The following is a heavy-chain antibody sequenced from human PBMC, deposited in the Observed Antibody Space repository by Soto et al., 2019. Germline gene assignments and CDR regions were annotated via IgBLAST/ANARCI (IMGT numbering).Heavy chain of an antibody. CDR2: ISGSGDST. Sequence: GLSLSLSCAASGTTFSSHAMRWVRQAPGKGLEWVSAISGSGDSTYYADSVKGRFTISRDNSKNTLFLQMNSLRAEATAVYYCAKDLGAGSGGYSTYWGQGTLVTVSS. J-gene: IGHJ4*02. D-gene: IGHD3-10*01. V-gene: IGHV3-23*01. CDR3: AKDLGAGSGGYSTY. CDR1: GTTFSSHA.